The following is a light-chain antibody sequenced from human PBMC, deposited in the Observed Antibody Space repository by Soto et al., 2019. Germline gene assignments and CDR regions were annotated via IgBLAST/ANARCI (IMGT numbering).Light chain of an antibody. CDR2: GAS. CDR1: QSISSSF. Sequence: IVFTQSPGILSLSPGERASLSCGASQSISSSFLAWYQQKPGQAPRLLIYGASSRATGIPDRFSGTGSETDFTLTISRLEPEDFAVYYCQQYDNSPITFGQGTRLEI. V-gene: IGKV3-20*01. CDR3: QQYDNSPIT. J-gene: IGKJ5*01.